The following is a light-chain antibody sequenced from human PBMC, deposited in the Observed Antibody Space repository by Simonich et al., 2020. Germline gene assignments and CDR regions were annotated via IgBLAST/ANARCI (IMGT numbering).Light chain of an antibody. J-gene: IGLJ2*01. Sequence: QSALTQPASVSGSPGQSITISCTGTSSDVGGYNYVSWYQQHPGKAPKLMIYDVSKRPSGVSNRFSGSKSGHTASPTISGLQAEDEADYYCSSYTSSSTVVFGGGTKLTVL. CDR1: SSDVGGYNY. CDR3: SSYTSSSTVV. CDR2: DVS. V-gene: IGLV2-14*01.